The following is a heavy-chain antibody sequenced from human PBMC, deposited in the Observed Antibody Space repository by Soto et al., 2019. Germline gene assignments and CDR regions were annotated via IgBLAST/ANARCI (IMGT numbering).Heavy chain of an antibody. D-gene: IGHD5-12*01. Sequence: ASVKVSCKASGYTFTSYSMHWVRQAPGQRLEWMGWINAGNGNTKYSQKFQGRVTITRDTSASTAYMELSSLRSEDTAVYYCASGYSGYDPFDYWGQGTLVTVSS. CDR3: ASGYSGYDPFDY. J-gene: IGHJ4*02. CDR1: GYTFTSYS. CDR2: INAGNGNT. V-gene: IGHV1-3*01.